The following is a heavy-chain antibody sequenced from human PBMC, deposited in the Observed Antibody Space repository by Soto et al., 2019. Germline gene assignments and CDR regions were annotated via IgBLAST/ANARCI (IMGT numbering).Heavy chain of an antibody. CDR2: IYYSGST. CDR1: GGSISSYY. Sequence: SETLSLTCPVSGGSISSYYWSWIRQPPGKGLEWIGYIYYSGSTNYNPSLKSRVTISVDTSKNQFSLKLSSVTAADTAVYYCARIDGWFDPWGQGTLVTVSS. CDR3: ARIDGWFDP. J-gene: IGHJ5*02. V-gene: IGHV4-59*01.